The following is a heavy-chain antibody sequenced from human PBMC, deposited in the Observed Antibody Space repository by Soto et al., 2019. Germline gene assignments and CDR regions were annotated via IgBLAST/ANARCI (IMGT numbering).Heavy chain of an antibody. D-gene: IGHD3-22*01. J-gene: IGHJ1*01. CDR2: IIPIFGTA. CDR3: AGPVAYYYDSSGYRFLQH. Sequence: GASVKVSCKASGGTFSSYAISWVRQAPGQGLEWMGGIIPIFGTANYAQKFQGRVTITADESTSTAYMELSSLRSEDTAVYYCAGPVAYYYDSSGYRFLQHWGQGTLVTVSS. V-gene: IGHV1-69*13. CDR1: GGTFSSYA.